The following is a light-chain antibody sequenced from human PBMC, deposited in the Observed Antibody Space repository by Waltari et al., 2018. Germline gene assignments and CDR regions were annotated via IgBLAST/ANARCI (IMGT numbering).Light chain of an antibody. J-gene: IGKJ2*01. Sequence: RATLSCRTSQTSSTTYLAWYQQKPGQPPRLLIYGAFNRATGIPDRFSGSGSGTDFTLTISRLEPEDFAVYYCQQFDNSRYTFGQGTKVEIK. CDR2: GAF. CDR1: QTSSTTY. CDR3: QQFDNSRYT. V-gene: IGKV3-20*01.